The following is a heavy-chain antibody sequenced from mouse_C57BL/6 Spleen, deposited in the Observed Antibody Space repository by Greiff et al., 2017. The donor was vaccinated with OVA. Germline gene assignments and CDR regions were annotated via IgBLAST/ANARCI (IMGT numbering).Heavy chain of an antibody. D-gene: IGHD1-1*01. V-gene: IGHV1-53*01. Sequence: QVQLQQPGTELVKPGASVKLSCKASGYTFTSYWMHWVKQRPGQGLEWIGNIYPCTGDTNYNEKFKSKATLTVDKSSSTAYMQLSSLTSEDSAVYYCAREERGFLTYYGSSYNYAMDYWGQGTSVTVSS. J-gene: IGHJ4*01. CDR1: GYTFTSYW. CDR3: AREERGFLTYYGSSYNYAMDY. CDR2: IYPCTGDT.